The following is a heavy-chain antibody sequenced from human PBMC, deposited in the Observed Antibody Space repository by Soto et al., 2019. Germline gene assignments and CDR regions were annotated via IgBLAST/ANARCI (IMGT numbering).Heavy chain of an antibody. CDR2: IYHSGST. Sequence: SETLCLTCGVAGGSIGGGGGSWSWIRQPPGKGLEWIGYIYHSGSTYYNPSLKSRVTISVDRSKNQFSLKLSSVTAADTAVYYCARVPDRWGQGTLVTVSS. CDR1: GGSIGGGGGS. D-gene: IGHD2-2*01. V-gene: IGHV4-30-2*01. J-gene: IGHJ5*02. CDR3: ARVPDR.